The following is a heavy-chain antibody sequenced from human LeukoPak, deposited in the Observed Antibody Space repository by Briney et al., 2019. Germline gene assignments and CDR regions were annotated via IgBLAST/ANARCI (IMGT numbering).Heavy chain of an antibody. J-gene: IGHJ4*02. CDR2: INWNGGST. CDR3: VKSVLPTAHCFDY. V-gene: IGHV3-20*04. CDR1: GFTFDDYG. Sequence: TGGSLRLSCAASGFTFDDYGMSWVRQAPGKGLEWVSGINWNGGSTGYADSVKGRFTISRDNAKNSLYLQMNSLRAEDTAVYYCVKSVLPTAHCFDYWGQGTLVTVSS.